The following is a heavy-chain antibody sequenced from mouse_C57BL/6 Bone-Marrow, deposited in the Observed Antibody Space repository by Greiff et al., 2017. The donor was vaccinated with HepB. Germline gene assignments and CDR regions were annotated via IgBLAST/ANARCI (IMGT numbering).Heavy chain of an antibody. CDR3: ASSVDLLWPYAMDY. V-gene: IGHV2-9-1*01. Sequence: VKLQESGPGLVAPSQSLSISCTASGFSLTSYAINWVRQPPGKGLEWLGVIWTGGGPNYNSAHKSRLSTNKDNSNSQVFLKMNSLQTDDTARYYSASSVDLLWPYAMDYWGQGTSVTVSS. CDR2: IWTGGGP. J-gene: IGHJ4*01. CDR1: GFSLTSYA. D-gene: IGHD2-1*01.